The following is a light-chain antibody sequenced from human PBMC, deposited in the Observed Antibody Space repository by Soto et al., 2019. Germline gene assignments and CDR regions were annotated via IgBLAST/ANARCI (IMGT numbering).Light chain of an antibody. CDR1: QGIRHD. CDR3: QQSHSTPLT. V-gene: IGKV1-17*01. CDR2: SAS. J-gene: IGKJ4*01. Sequence: EIQMTLSPSSLSPSVEDRLIITCGASQGIRHDLGWYQQKKGKAPKXLIYSASSLQSGVPPRFSGSVSGTELTITICSLQPEDGETYYGQQSHSTPLTFCGGTKVEIK.